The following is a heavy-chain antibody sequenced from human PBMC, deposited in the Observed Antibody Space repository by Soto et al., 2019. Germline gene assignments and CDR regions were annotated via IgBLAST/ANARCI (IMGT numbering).Heavy chain of an antibody. CDR3: ARDGFSGRYYPY. V-gene: IGHV1-69*01. J-gene: IGHJ4*02. CDR2: IVPMFTTP. D-gene: IGHD1-26*01. Sequence: QEQLVQSGGEVKKPGSSVRVSCKASGGTFGSYAISWVRQAPGQGLEWMGGIVPMFTTPKYAQSFQRRVTITADASTVYMDLRSLTSEDTAVYFCARDGFSGRYYPYWGQGTLVTVSS. CDR1: GGTFGSYA.